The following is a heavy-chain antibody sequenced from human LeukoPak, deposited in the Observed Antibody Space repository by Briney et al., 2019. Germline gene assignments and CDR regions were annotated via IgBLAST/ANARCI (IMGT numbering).Heavy chain of an antibody. V-gene: IGHV4-34*01. CDR1: GGSFSGYY. CDR2: INHSGST. J-gene: IGHJ5*02. CDR3: ASHDYYDSSGNNWFDP. D-gene: IGHD3-22*01. Sequence: PSETLSLTCAVYGGSFSGYYWSWIRQPPGKGLEWIGEINHSGSTNYNPSLKRRGTISVATSKNQFPLKLSSVAAADTAVYYCASHDYYDSSGNNWFDPWGQGTLVTVSS.